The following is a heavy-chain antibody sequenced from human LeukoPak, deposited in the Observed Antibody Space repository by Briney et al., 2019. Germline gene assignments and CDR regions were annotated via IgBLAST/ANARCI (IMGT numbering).Heavy chain of an antibody. D-gene: IGHD6-13*01. J-gene: IGHJ4*02. V-gene: IGHV4-34*01. CDR2: IDHSGST. CDR1: GGSFSNYY. CDR3: ARAPVRVAAVGKYFDY. Sequence: SETLSLTCAVYGGSFSNYYWSWIRQPPGKGLEWIGEIDHSGSTNYNPSLKSRLTISVDTSKKQFSLKLSSVTAADTAVYYCARAPVRVAAVGKYFDYWGQGTLVTVSS.